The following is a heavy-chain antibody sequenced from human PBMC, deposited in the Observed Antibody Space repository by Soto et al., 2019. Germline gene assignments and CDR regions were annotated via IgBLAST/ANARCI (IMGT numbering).Heavy chain of an antibody. CDR2: IYYSGST. Sequence: PSETLSLTCTVSGGSISSGGYYWSWIRQHPGKGLEWIGYIYYSGSTYYNPSLKSRVTISVDTSKNQFSLKLSSVTAADTAVYYCARGGDTRFLEWLLWTYWGQGTLVTVS. D-gene: IGHD3-3*01. V-gene: IGHV4-31*03. CDR1: GGSISSGGYY. CDR3: ARGGDTRFLEWLLWTY. J-gene: IGHJ4*02.